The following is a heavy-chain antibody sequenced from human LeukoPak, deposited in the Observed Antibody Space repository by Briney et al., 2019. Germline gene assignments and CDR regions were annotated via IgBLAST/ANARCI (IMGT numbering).Heavy chain of an antibody. CDR1: GYTVTGYY. Sequence: ASVKVSCKASGYTVTGYYMHWVRQAPGQGLEWMGWINPSSGGTNYAQKFQGRVTMTRDTSISTAYMDLYRLTSDDTAVYYCARSVLTAYLINDYWGQGTLVTVSS. J-gene: IGHJ4*02. V-gene: IGHV1-2*02. CDR3: ARSVLTAYLINDY. CDR2: INPSSGGT. D-gene: IGHD3-9*01.